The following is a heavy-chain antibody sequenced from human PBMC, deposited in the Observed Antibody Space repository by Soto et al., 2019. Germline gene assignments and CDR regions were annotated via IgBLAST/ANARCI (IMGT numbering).Heavy chain of an antibody. CDR3: ARERGGATATLDYYYYYMDF. V-gene: IGHV1-2*04. CDR2: INPNSGVT. Sequence: QVQLVQSGAEVKEPGASVTVSCRASGDRFTDYYMHWVRQAPGQGLEWMGWINPNSGVTKYAQKFQGWVTMTRDTSIRTVYMELSRLRFDDTAIYYCARERGGATATLDYYYYYMDFGGTGTPVTVSS. CDR1: GDRFTDYY. J-gene: IGHJ6*03. D-gene: IGHD2-15*01.